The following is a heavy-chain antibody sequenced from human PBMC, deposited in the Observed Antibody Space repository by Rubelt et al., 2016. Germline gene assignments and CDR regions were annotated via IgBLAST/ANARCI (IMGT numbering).Heavy chain of an antibody. D-gene: IGHD6-13*01. CDR1: GGSFSGYY. V-gene: IGHV4-34*01. Sequence: QVQLQQWGAGLLKPSETLSLTCAVYGGSFSGYYWSWIRQPPGKGLEWIGEINHSGSTNSNPSLKSRVTHSGDTSKNQFPRKLSSVTAADTAVYYWARGLARAAAAPRRLWFDPWGQGTLVTVSS. CDR2: INHSGST. CDR3: ARGLARAAAAPRRLWFDP. J-gene: IGHJ5*02.